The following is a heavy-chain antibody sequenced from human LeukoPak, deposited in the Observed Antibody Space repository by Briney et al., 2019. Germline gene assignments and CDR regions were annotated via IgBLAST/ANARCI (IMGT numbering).Heavy chain of an antibody. V-gene: IGHV4-61*05. CDR1: GGSISSSSYY. CDR2: IYYSGST. CDR3: ARGRSGEIDY. J-gene: IGHJ4*02. D-gene: IGHD3-22*01. Sequence: SETLSLTCTVSGGSISSSSYYWGWIRQPPGKGLEWIGYIYYSGSTNYNPSLKSRVTISVDTSKNQFSLKLSSVTAADTAVYYCARGRSGEIDYWGQGTLVTVSS.